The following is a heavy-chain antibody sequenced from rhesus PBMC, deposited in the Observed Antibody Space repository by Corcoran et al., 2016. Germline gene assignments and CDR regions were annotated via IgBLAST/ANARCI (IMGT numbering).Heavy chain of an antibody. CDR1: GGSISDSYY. Sequence: QVQLQESGPGLVKPSETLSLTCTVSGGSISDSYYWTWLRQPPGKGLEWMGRSDGSGGSTNYNPSLKSRVTISRDTSKNQFSLKLNSVTAADTAVYYCARRTTSYYFDSWGQGVLVTVSS. CDR3: ARRTTSYYFDS. J-gene: IGHJ4*01. V-gene: IGHV4-160*01. CDR2: SDGSGGST. D-gene: IGHD1-26*01.